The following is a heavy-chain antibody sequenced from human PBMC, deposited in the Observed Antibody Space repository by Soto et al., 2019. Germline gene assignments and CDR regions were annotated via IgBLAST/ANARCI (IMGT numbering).Heavy chain of an antibody. D-gene: IGHD4-17*01. CDR2: IYYSGST. CDR1: GGSISSGDYY. J-gene: IGHJ4*02. CDR3: ASLLSRFDYGDYGRDY. V-gene: IGHV4-30-4*01. Sequence: QVQLQESGPGLVKPSQTLSLTCTVSGGSISSGDYYWSWIRQPPAKGLEWIGYIYYSGSTYYNPSLKSRVTISVDTYKNQFSLQLGSVTAADTAGYYCASLLSRFDYGDYGRDYWGQGTLVTVSS.